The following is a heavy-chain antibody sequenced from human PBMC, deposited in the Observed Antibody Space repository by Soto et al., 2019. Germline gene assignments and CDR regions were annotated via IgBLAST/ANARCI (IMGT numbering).Heavy chain of an antibody. V-gene: IGHV1-18*01. Sequence: QVQLVQSGAEVKKPGASVKVYCKASGYRFTSYGISWVRQAPGQGLEWMGWISAYNGNTNYAQNLKSRVTMTTDTTTSTAYMELGSLRCDETAVYYCARDKGDGSGSYYGYWGQGTLVTVSS. CDR1: GYRFTSYG. D-gene: IGHD3-10*01. CDR3: ARDKGDGSGSYYGY. CDR2: ISAYNGNT. J-gene: IGHJ4*02.